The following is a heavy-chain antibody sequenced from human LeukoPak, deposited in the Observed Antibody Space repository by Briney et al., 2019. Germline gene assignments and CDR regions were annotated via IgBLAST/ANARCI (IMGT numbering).Heavy chain of an antibody. CDR1: GGSMSSGGYY. D-gene: IGHD1-26*01. V-gene: IGHV4-31*03. Sequence: PSQTLSLTCTVSGGSMSSGGYYWSWIRQHPGKGLEWIGYIYYSGSTHYNPSLKSRVTISVDTSKNHFSLKLSSVTAADTAVYYCARLNSGSSVGLTFDYWGQGTLVTVSS. CDR3: ARLNSGSSVGLTFDY. J-gene: IGHJ4*02. CDR2: IYYSGST.